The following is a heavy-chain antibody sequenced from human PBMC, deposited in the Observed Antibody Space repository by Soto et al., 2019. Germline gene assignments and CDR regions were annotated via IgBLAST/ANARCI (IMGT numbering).Heavy chain of an antibody. CDR1: GGSFSGYY. V-gene: IGHV4-34*01. D-gene: IGHD3-10*01. J-gene: IGHJ4*02. CDR2: INHSGST. Sequence: PSATLSLTCAVYGGSFSGYYWTCIRQPPGTGLEWIGEINHSGSTNYNPSLKSRVTISVDTSKNQFSLKLNSMTAADTAVYYCARHNYGSGSTYFDYWGQGTLVTVSS. CDR3: ARHNYGSGSTYFDY.